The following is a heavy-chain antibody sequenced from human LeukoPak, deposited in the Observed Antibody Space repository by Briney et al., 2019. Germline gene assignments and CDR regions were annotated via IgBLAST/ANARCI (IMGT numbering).Heavy chain of an antibody. CDR1: GFTFSSYG. CDR2: ISGSGGST. D-gene: IGHD6-19*01. CDR3: AKKEGQVAGPNAFDI. V-gene: IGHV3-23*01. J-gene: IGHJ3*02. Sequence: GGSLRLSCAASGFTFSSYGMHWVRQAPGKGLEWVSAISGSGGSTYYADSVKGRFTISRDNSKNTLYLQMNSLRAEDTAVYYCAKKEGQVAGPNAFDIWGQGTMVTVSS.